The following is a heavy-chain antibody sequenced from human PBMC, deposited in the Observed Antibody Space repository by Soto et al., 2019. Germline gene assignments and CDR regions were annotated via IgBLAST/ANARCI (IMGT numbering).Heavy chain of an antibody. Sequence: SETLSLTCAVSGYSISGGYYWGWIRQPPGKGLEWIGSIYHSGSTYFNPSLKSRVTISVGSSKNHLSLKLTSVTAADTAVYFCARGYSGSYFDFWGQGTLVTVSS. CDR2: IYHSGST. CDR1: GYSISGGYY. J-gene: IGHJ4*02. CDR3: ARGYSGSYFDF. V-gene: IGHV4-38-2*01. D-gene: IGHD1-26*01.